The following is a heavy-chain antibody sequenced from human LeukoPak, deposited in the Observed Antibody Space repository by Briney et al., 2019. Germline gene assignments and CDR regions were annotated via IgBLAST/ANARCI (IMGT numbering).Heavy chain of an antibody. Sequence: GPVKVSCKASGYTFTGYYMHWVRQAPGQGLEWMGWINPNSGGTNYAQEFQGRVTMTRDTSISTAYMELSRLRSDDTAVYYCARPKEYSSGNYFDYWGQGTLVTVSS. CDR2: INPNSGGT. D-gene: IGHD6-25*01. J-gene: IGHJ4*02. V-gene: IGHV1-2*02. CDR3: ARPKEYSSGNYFDY. CDR1: GYTFTGYY.